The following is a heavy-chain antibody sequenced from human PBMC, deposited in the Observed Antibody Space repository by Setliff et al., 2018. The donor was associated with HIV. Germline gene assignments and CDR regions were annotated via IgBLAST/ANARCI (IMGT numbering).Heavy chain of an antibody. D-gene: IGHD6-19*01. CDR2: IYYSGST. CDR3: VRDLDYSRGRSDAFDI. J-gene: IGHJ3*02. CDR1: GGSMSTYY. Sequence: PSETLSLTCTVSGGSMSTYYWSWIRQPPGKGLEWIGYIYYSGSTNYNPSLRSRFAISVDSSRNQFSLKLTSVTAADTAVYYCVRDLDYSRGRSDAFDIWGQGTMVTVSS. V-gene: IGHV4-59*12.